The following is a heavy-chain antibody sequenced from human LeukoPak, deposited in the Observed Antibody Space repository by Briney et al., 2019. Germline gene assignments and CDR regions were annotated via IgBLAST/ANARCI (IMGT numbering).Heavy chain of an antibody. CDR1: GGSISSSSYH. V-gene: IGHV4-39*01. J-gene: IGHJ4*02. CDR3: ARLYGSTLYFDY. D-gene: IGHD2-15*01. CDR2: MYYSGST. Sequence: PSETLSLTCTVSGGSISSSSYHWGWIRQPPGQGLEWIGNMYYSGSTYYNPSLKSRVTLSVDTSKNQFSLKMSSVSAADTALYYCARLYGSTLYFDYWGQGTLVTVSS.